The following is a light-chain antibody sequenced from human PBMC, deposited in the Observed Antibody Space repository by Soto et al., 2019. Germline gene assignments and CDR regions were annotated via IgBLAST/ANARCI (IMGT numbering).Light chain of an antibody. V-gene: IGLV1-44*01. Sequence: QSALTQPPSASGTPAQRVTISCSGSSSNIGSNTVNWYQQLPGTAPKLLIYSSNQRPSGVPDRFSGSKSGTSASLAISGLQSEDEADDYCAAWDDSMNGPHYVFGSGTKVTVL. CDR2: SSN. CDR3: AAWDDSMNGPHYV. CDR1: SSNIGSNT. J-gene: IGLJ1*01.